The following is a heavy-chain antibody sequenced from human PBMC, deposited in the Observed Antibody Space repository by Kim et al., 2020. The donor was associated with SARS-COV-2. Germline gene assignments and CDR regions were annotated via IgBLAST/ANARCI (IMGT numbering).Heavy chain of an antibody. CDR2: IYYSGST. J-gene: IGHJ4*02. CDR1: GGSISSYY. D-gene: IGHD3-3*01. CDR3: ARGGITIFGVVNAIDY. Sequence: SETLSLTCTVSGGSISSYYWSWIRHPPGKGLEWIGSIYYSGSTNYNPSLKSRVTISVDTSKNQFSLKLSSVTAADTAVYYCARGGITIFGVVNAIDYWGQGTLVTVSS. V-gene: IGHV4-59*13.